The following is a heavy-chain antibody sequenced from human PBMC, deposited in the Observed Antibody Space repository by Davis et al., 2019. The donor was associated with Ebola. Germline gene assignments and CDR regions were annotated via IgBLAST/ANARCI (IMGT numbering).Heavy chain of an antibody. CDR1: GFAFSIHW. CDR3: ARDAVPAAQDY. D-gene: IGHD2-2*01. Sequence: GESLKISCAAASGFAFSIHWLTWVRQAPGKGLEWVANIMQDGGETYYAHSVKGRFAISRDNAKNSLYLQMNSLRAEDTAIYYCARDAVPAAQDYWGQGTLVTVSS. V-gene: IGHV3-7*03. CDR2: IMQDGGET. J-gene: IGHJ4*02.